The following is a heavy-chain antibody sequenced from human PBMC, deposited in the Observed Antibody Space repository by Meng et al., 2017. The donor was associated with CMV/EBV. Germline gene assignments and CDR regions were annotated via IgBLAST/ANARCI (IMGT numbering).Heavy chain of an antibody. CDR1: GGAFSGYY. D-gene: IGHD3-22*01. CDR3: ARVWDSGWDY. Sequence: QGQLQQWGAGLWKPPETLALTCAVYGGAFSGYYGSWIRQPPGKGLEWIGEINHSGSTNYNPSLKSRVTISVDTSKNQFSLKLSSVTAADTAVYYCARVWDSGWDYWGQGTLVTVSS. J-gene: IGHJ4*02. V-gene: IGHV4-34*01. CDR2: INHSGST.